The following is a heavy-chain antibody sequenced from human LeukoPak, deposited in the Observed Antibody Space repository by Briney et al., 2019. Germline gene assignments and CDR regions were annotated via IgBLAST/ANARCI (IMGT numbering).Heavy chain of an antibody. J-gene: IGHJ4*02. CDR1: GFTFSSYA. CDR3: APTYNWNYFGVDY. CDR2: ISYDGNNK. V-gene: IGHV3-30-3*01. D-gene: IGHD1-7*01. Sequence: GGSLRLSCAASGFTFSSYAMHWVRQAPGKGLEWVAVISYDGNNKYYADSVKGRFTISRDNSKNTLYLQMNSLRAEDTAVYYCAPTYNWNYFGVDYWGQGTLVTVSS.